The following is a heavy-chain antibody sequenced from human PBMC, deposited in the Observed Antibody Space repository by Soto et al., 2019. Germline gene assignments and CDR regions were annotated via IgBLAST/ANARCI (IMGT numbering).Heavy chain of an antibody. CDR3: ARVKGIFGVVRNSFDI. Sequence: ETLSLTFAVYGGSFSGYYWSWIRQPPGKGLEWIGEINHSGSTNYNPSLKSRVTISVDTSKNQFSLKLSSVTAADTAVYYCARVKGIFGVVRNSFDIWGQGTIVTVS. D-gene: IGHD3-3*01. J-gene: IGHJ3*02. CDR1: GGSFSGYY. V-gene: IGHV4-34*01. CDR2: INHSGST.